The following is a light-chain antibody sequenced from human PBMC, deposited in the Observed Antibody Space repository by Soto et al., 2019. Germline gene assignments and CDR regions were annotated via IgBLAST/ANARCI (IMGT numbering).Light chain of an antibody. CDR3: QQYNILPLIS. Sequence: IVINKSPATLSVSPEERATLSCRASQSVSSNLAWYQQKPGQAPRLLIYGAYTRAAGVPARFSGSGSGTEFTLTITSLQSEDIALYYCQQYNILPLISFGQRRRHEF. CDR1: QSVSSN. V-gene: IGKV3-15*01. J-gene: IGKJ5*01. CDR2: GAY.